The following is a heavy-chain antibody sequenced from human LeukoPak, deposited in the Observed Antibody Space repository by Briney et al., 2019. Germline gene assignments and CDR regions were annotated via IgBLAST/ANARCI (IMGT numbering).Heavy chain of an antibody. CDR3: AKLGGPGSTSHLDY. J-gene: IGHJ4*02. CDR1: GFAFSSYA. Sequence: GGSLRLSCAASGFAFSSYAMSWVRQAPGNGLEWVSAISGSGGSTYYADSVKGRFTISRDNSKNTLYLQMNSLRAEDTAVYYCAKLGGPGSTSHLDYWGQGTLVTVSS. V-gene: IGHV3-23*01. D-gene: IGHD1-26*01. CDR2: ISGSGGST.